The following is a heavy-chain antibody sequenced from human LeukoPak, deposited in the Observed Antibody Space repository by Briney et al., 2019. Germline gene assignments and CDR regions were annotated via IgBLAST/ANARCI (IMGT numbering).Heavy chain of an antibody. CDR2: IGISSNYI. D-gene: IGHD1/OR15-1a*01. J-gene: IGHJ5*02. CDR3: ARDQQRFDP. Sequence: GSLRLSCAASGFTFNNYGVNWVRQAPGKGLEWVSSIGISSNYIYYADSVGGRFTISRDNAKNSLYLQMNSLRAEDTAVYYCARDQQRFDPWGQGTLVTVSS. CDR1: GFTFNNYG. V-gene: IGHV3-21*01.